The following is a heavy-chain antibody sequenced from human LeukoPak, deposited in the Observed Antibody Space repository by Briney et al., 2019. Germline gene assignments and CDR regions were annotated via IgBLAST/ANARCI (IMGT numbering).Heavy chain of an antibody. CDR3: ARDICGYNYGCFDS. V-gene: IGHV4-39*07. J-gene: IGHJ4*02. D-gene: IGHD5-18*01. CDR1: GGSISSSIYY. CDR2: VFYNGAT. Sequence: SETLSLTCIVSGGSISSSIYYWAWVRQPPGKGLEWIGTVFYNGATQYSPSLRSRVTISIDTSTNQFSLRLTSVTAADTAVYYCARDICGYNYGCFDSWGQGTLVTVSS.